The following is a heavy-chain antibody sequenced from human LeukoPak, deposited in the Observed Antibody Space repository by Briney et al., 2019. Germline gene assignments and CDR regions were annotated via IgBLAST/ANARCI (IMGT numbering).Heavy chain of an antibody. V-gene: IGHV1-8*01. D-gene: IGHD3-16*01. CDR2: MNPNSGNT. CDR3: ARGLSPGGGSGWFDP. CDR1: GYTFTSYD. J-gene: IGHJ5*02. Sequence: ASVTVSFKASGYTFTSYDINWVRQATGQGGEWMGWMNPNSGNTGYAQKFQGRVTMTRNTSISTAYMELSSLRSEDTAVYYCARGLSPGGGSGWFDPWGQGTLVTVSS.